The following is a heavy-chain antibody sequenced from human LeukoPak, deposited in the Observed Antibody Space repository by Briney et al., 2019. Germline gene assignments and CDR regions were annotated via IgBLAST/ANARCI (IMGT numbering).Heavy chain of an antibody. CDR3: ARLLYYDSHGIEAFDI. J-gene: IGHJ3*02. CDR2: INHSGST. V-gene: IGHV4-34*01. CDR1: GFTFSSYS. Sequence: GSLRLSCAASGFTFSSYSMNWVRQPPGKGLEWIGEINHSGSTNYNPSLKSRVTISVDTSKNQFSLKLSSVTAADTAVYYCARLLYYDSHGIEAFDIWGQGTMVTVSS. D-gene: IGHD3-16*01.